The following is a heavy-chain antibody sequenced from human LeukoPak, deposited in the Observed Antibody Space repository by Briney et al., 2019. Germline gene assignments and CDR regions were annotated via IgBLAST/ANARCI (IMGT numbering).Heavy chain of an antibody. CDR2: ISTTGDT. J-gene: IGHJ5*02. Sequence: SETLSLTCTVFGGSISNSYWSWVRQPAGKGLEWIGRISTTGDTDYNPSLRSRVTMSADTSKNQLSLKLISVTVADTAVYYCARGAYGSGSTNRFDPWGQGALVTVSS. D-gene: IGHD3-10*01. CDR1: GGSISNSY. V-gene: IGHV4-4*07. CDR3: ARGAYGSGSTNRFDP.